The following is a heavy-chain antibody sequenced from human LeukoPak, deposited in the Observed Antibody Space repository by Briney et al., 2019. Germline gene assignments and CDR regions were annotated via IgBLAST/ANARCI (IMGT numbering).Heavy chain of an antibody. CDR1: GFTFSSYW. J-gene: IGHJ4*02. V-gene: IGHV3-7*01. CDR3: ARDPPSIVGATGGGY. CDR2: IKQDGSEK. Sequence: PGGSLRLSCAASGFTFSSYWMSWVRQAPGKGLEWVANIKQDGSEKYYVDSVKGRFTISRDNAKNSLYLQMNSLRAEDTAVYYCARDPPSIVGATGGGYWGQGTLVTVSS. D-gene: IGHD1-26*01.